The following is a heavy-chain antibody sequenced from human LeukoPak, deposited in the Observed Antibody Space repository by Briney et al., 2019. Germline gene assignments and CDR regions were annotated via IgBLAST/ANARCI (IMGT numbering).Heavy chain of an antibody. Sequence: PGGSLRLSCAASGFTFSSYWMSWVRQAPGKGLEWVANIKEDGSEKYYVDSVKGRFTISRDNAKNSLYLQMNSLRAEDTAVYYCARGPYYDSSGSYYFDYWGQGTLVTVSS. J-gene: IGHJ4*02. D-gene: IGHD3-22*01. CDR3: ARGPYYDSSGSYYFDY. V-gene: IGHV3-7*01. CDR1: GFTFSSYW. CDR2: IKEDGSEK.